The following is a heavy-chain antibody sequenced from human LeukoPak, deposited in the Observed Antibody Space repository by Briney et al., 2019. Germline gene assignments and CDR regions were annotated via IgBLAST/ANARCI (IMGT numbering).Heavy chain of an antibody. V-gene: IGHV3-53*01. Sequence: PGGSLRLSCAASGFTVSSNYMSWVRQAPGKGLEWVSVIYSGGSTCYADSVKGRFTISRDNSKNTLYLQMNSLRAEDTAVYYCAIRAYYDSSGYPFDYWGQGTLVTVSS. CDR3: AIRAYYDSSGYPFDY. CDR2: IYSGGST. CDR1: GFTVSSNY. D-gene: IGHD3-22*01. J-gene: IGHJ4*02.